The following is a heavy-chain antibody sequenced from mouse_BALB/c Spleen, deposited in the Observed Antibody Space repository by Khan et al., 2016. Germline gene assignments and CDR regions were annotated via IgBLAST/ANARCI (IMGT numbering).Heavy chain of an antibody. CDR2: ISYDGSN. Sequence: EVQLQESGPGLVKPSQSLSLTCSVTGYSITSGYYWNWIRQFPGNKLEWMGYISYDGSNDYSPSLKNRISITRATSTNQFFLKLNSVTTEDTAAYYCAGGGGNYANYWGQGTTLTVSS. D-gene: IGHD2-1*01. V-gene: IGHV3-6*02. J-gene: IGHJ2*01. CDR3: AGGGGNYANY. CDR1: GYSITSGYY.